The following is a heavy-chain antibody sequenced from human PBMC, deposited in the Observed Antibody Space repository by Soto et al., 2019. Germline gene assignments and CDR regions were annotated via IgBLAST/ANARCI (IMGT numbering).Heavy chain of an antibody. D-gene: IGHD4-17*01. CDR1: GFTFSSYG. CDR3: AKVIDYGDINTGIFDY. CDR2: ISYDGSNK. Sequence: PGGSLRLSCAASGFTFSSYGMHWVRQAPGKGLEGVAVISYDGSNKYYADSVKGRFTISRDNSKNTLYLQMNSLRAEDTAVYYCAKVIDYGDINTGIFDYWGQGTLVTVSS. V-gene: IGHV3-30*18. J-gene: IGHJ4*02.